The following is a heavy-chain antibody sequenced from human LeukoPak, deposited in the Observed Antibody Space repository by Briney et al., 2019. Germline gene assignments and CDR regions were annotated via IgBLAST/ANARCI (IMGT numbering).Heavy chain of an antibody. Sequence: GGSLRLSCAASGFTFSSYAMSWVRQAPGKGLEWVSAISGSGSSTYYADSVEGRFTISRDNSKNTLYLQMNSLRAEDTAVYYCAKPEYGDSFDYWGQGTLVTVSS. D-gene: IGHD4-17*01. CDR1: GFTFSSYA. J-gene: IGHJ4*02. CDR3: AKPEYGDSFDY. CDR2: ISGSGSST. V-gene: IGHV3-23*01.